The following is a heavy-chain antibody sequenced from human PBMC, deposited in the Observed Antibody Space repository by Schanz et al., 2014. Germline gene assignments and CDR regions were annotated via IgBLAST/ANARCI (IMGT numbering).Heavy chain of an antibody. V-gene: IGHV3-30*18. CDR1: GFSFSGFG. CDR3: AKDHYGQYDNNCGSDCYVYGMDV. CDR2: ISYDGRNK. Sequence: QVQLVESGGGVVQPGRSLRLSCAGSGFSFSGFGMHWVRQAPGKGLEWVAVISYDGRNKYFADSVKGLFTISRDNSKNGRVLKVDGLRAEEADIEYCAKDHYGQYDNNCGSDCYVYGMDVWGQGTTVTVSS. J-gene: IGHJ6*02. D-gene: IGHD2-21*01.